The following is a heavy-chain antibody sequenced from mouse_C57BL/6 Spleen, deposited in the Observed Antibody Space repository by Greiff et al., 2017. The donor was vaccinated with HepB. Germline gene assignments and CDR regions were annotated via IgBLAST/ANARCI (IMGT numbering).Heavy chain of an antibody. CDR1: GFTFSDYG. V-gene: IGHV5-17*03. CDR3: ARDLDYYGSSHWYFDV. Sequence: EVQLVESGGGLVKPGGSLKLSCAASGFTFSDYGMHWVRQAPEKGLEWVAYISSGSSTIYYADTVKGRFTISRDNAKNTLFLQMSHLKSEDTAMYYCARDLDYYGSSHWYFDVWGTGTTVTVSS. CDR2: ISSGSSTI. J-gene: IGHJ1*03. D-gene: IGHD1-1*01.